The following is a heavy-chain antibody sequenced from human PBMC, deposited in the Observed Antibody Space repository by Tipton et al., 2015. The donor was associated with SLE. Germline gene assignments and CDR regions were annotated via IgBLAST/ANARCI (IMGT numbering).Heavy chain of an antibody. Sequence: LRLSCTVSGGSISSGGYYWSWIRQPPGKGLEWIGEINHSGSTNYNPSLKSRVTISVDTSKNQFSLKLSSVTAADTAVYYCARGPGLLWFGERKGAFDIWGQGTMVTVSS. CDR2: INHSGST. V-gene: IGHV4-39*07. CDR3: ARGPGLLWFGERKGAFDI. D-gene: IGHD3-10*01. J-gene: IGHJ3*02. CDR1: GGSISSGGYY.